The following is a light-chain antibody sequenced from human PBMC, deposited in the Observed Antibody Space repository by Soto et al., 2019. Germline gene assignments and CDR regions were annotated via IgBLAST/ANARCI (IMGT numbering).Light chain of an antibody. CDR1: SSDIGGYDF. CDR3: CSHAGSKNYYL. J-gene: IGLJ1*01. V-gene: IGLV2-8*01. CDR2: EVT. Sequence: QSALTQPPSASGSPGQSVTISCTGSSSDIGGYDFVSWYQQHPGKVPKLLIYEVTKRPSGVPDRFSGSKSVNTASLTVSGLQADDEADYYCCSHAGSKNYYLFGPGTKLTVL.